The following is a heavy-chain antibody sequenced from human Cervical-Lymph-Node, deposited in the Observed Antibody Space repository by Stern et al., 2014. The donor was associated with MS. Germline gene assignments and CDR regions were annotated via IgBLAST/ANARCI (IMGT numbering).Heavy chain of an antibody. Sequence: EVQLVESGGCLVKPGGSLRLSCVVSGIPLSSAWMRWVRQAPGKGLEWDGRIKTTSEGGTTYYAAPVKDRFLIASDCSTNRMHLKMNSLKTEDTAVYYCTTDRGADVDNWGQGTLVTVSS. D-gene: IGHD3-16*01. CDR1: GIPLSSAW. CDR3: TTDRGADVDN. V-gene: IGHV3-15*01. J-gene: IGHJ4*02. CDR2: IKTTSEGGTT.